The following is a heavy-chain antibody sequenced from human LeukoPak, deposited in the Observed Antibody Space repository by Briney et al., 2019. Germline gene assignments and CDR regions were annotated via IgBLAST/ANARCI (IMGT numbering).Heavy chain of an antibody. Sequence: SETLSLTCAVYGGSFSGYYWSWIRQPPGKGLEWIGEINHSGSTNYNPSLKSRVTISVDTSKNQFSLKLSSVTAADTAVYYCASSGASRWGNSNSCHGCAFDIWGQGTMVTVSS. V-gene: IGHV4-34*01. CDR2: INHSGST. CDR1: GGSFSGYY. J-gene: IGHJ3*02. D-gene: IGHD2-2*01. CDR3: ASSGASRWGNSNSCHGCAFDI.